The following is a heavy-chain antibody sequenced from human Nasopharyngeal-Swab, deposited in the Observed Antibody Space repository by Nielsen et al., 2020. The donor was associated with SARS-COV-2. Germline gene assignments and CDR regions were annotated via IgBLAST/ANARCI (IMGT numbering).Heavy chain of an antibody. V-gene: IGHV3-43*02. D-gene: IGHD3-3*01. CDR1: GFIFEDYA. CDR2: ISGDGDSA. Sequence: GESLKISCVASGFIFEDYAMHWVRQAPGKGLEWVSLISGDGDSASYRDSVKGRFTISRENNKNSLYLQMNSLTVEDTALHYCAKPFWSGYYSGDSFDFWGQGTMVTVSS. J-gene: IGHJ3*01. CDR3: AKPFWSGYYSGDSFDF.